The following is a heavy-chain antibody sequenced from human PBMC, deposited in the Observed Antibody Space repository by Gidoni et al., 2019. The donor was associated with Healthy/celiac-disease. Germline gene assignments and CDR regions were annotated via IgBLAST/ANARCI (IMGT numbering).Heavy chain of an antibody. CDR3: AKDGTRLRHLGGYFDY. CDR1: GFTFSSYA. V-gene: IGHV3-23*01. J-gene: IGHJ4*02. D-gene: IGHD4-17*01. CDR2: ISGSGGST. Sequence: EVQLLESGGGLVQPGGSLRLSCAASGFTFSSYAMSWVRQAPGKGLEWVSAISGSGGSTYYADSVKGRFTISRDNSKNTLYLQMNSLRAEDTAVYYCAKDGTRLRHLGGYFDYWGQGTLVTVSS.